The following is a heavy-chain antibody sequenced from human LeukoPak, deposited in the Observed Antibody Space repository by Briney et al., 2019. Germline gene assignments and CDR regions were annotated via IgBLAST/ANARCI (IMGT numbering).Heavy chain of an antibody. CDR1: GGSISSATYY. D-gene: IGHD6-13*01. Sequence: SETMSLTCTVYGGSISSATYYWSWIRQPPGKGLEWIGYIYYSGRTNYNPSLKSRISISLDTSKNQVSLNLTSVTAADTAVYYCASLPAAAGGHWFDPWGQGTLVTVSS. CDR2: IYYSGRT. CDR3: ASLPAAAGGHWFDP. J-gene: IGHJ5*02. V-gene: IGHV4-61*01.